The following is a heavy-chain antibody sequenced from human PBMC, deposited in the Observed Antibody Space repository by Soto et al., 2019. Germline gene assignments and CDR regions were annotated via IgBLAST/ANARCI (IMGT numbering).Heavy chain of an antibody. D-gene: IGHD5-12*01. CDR2: ISSSSSTI. J-gene: IGHJ6*02. CDR1: GFTFSTYS. Sequence: PGGSLRLSCEASGFTFSTYSMNWVRQAPGKGLEWVSYISSSSSTISYADSVKGRFTISRDNAKNSLYLQMNSLRAEDTALYYCASTRRDGYNNYYYYYGMAVWDQGTTVTVSS. V-gene: IGHV3-48*01. CDR3: ASTRRDGYNNYYYYYGMAV.